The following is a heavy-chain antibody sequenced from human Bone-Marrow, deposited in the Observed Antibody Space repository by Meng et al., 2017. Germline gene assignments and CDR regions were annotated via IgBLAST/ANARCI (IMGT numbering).Heavy chain of an antibody. Sequence: QLQLQESGSGLVKPSQTLSLTSAVSGGSFSSGGYSWSWIRQPPGKGLEWIGYIYYSGSTYYNPSLNSRLTISVDTSKNQFSLKLSSVTAADTAVYYCARDLNAGGILVSWGQGTLVTVSS. CDR2: IYYSGST. CDR1: GGSFSSGGYS. V-gene: IGHV4-30-2*05. CDR3: ARDLNAGGILVS. D-gene: IGHD3-16*01. J-gene: IGHJ5*02.